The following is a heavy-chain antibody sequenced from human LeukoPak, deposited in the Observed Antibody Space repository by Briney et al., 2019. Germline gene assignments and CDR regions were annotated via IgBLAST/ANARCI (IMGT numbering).Heavy chain of an antibody. J-gene: IGHJ4*02. V-gene: IGHV3-7*01. CDR1: GFTFSNYW. CDR3: AKNGGAYCSGGTCYVDY. Sequence: GGSLRLSCAASGFTFSNYWMTWVRQAPGKGLEWVANIKQDGSEKYYVDSVKGRFTISRDNAKNSLYLQMNSLRAEDTAVYYCAKNGGAYCSGGTCYVDYWGQGTLVTVSS. D-gene: IGHD2-15*01. CDR2: IKQDGSEK.